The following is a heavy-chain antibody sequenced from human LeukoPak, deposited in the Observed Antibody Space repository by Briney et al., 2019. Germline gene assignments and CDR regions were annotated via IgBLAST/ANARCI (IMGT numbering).Heavy chain of an antibody. CDR2: FSYDGSNT. J-gene: IGHJ4*02. V-gene: IGHV3-30*18. CDR1: GFTFRGYG. D-gene: IGHD3-10*01. CDR3: AKEALFRGVHGNYFDY. Sequence: GGSLRLSCAASGFTFRGYGMHWVRQAPGKGVDWVGLFSYDGSNTYYTDSVKGRFTISRDISNNTLYLQMNSLRPEDTAVYYCAKEALFRGVHGNYFDYWGQGTLVTVSS.